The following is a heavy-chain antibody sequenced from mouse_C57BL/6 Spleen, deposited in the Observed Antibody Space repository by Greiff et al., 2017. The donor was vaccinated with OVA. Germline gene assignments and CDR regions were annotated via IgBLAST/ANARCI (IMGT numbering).Heavy chain of an antibody. Sequence: EVKLVESGGGLVKPGGSLKLSCAASGFTFSDYGMHWVRQAPEKGLEWVAYISSGSSTIYYADTVKGRFTISRDNAKNTLFLQMTRLRSEDTAMYYCARRHYYGSSYDYAMDYWGQGTSVTVSS. D-gene: IGHD1-1*01. CDR2: ISSGSSTI. CDR3: ARRHYYGSSYDYAMDY. V-gene: IGHV5-17*01. CDR1: GFTFSDYG. J-gene: IGHJ4*01.